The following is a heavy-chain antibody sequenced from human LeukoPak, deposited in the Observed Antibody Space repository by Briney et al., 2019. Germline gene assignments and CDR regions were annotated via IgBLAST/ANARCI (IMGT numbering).Heavy chain of an antibody. Sequence: EGSLRLSCAASGFTFSSYSMNWVRQAPGKGLEWVSSISSSSYIYYADSVKGRFTISRDNAKNSLYLQMNSLRAEDTAVYYCARDFHYDSSGLDAFDIWGQGTMVTVSS. CDR3: ARDFHYDSSGLDAFDI. CDR2: ISSSSYI. CDR1: GFTFSSYS. J-gene: IGHJ3*02. D-gene: IGHD3-22*01. V-gene: IGHV3-21*01.